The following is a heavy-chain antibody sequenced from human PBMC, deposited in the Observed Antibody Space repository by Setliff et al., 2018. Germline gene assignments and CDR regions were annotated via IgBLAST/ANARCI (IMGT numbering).Heavy chain of an antibody. CDR1: GGTFSSYA. CDR2: ISPIFATT. Sequence: GASVKVSCKASGGTFSSYAINWVRQAPGQGLEWMGGISPIFATTNYAQKFQGRVTITTDESTSTAYMELSSLRSEDTAVYYCARAPLLFGVVIADGMDVWGQGTTVTVSS. V-gene: IGHV1-69*05. J-gene: IGHJ6*02. CDR3: ARAPLLFGVVIADGMDV. D-gene: IGHD3-3*01.